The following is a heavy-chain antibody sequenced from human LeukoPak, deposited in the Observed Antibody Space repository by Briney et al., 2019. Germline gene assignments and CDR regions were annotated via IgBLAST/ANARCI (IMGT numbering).Heavy chain of an antibody. CDR3: ARDWGVWSSDI. CDR1: GYTFTVYY. V-gene: IGHV1-2*02. CDR2: INGNTGVT. Sequence: GASVKVSCKASGYTFTVYYMHWVRQAPGQGLEWMGWINGNTGVTHYAQKFQGRVTMTRDTSISTAYMELSRLRSDDTAVYYCARDWGVWSSDIWGQGTMVTVST. D-gene: IGHD6-19*01. J-gene: IGHJ3*02.